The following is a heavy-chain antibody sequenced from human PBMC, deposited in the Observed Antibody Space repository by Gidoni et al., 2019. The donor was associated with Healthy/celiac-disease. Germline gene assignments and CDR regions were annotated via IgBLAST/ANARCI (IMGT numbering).Heavy chain of an antibody. J-gene: IGHJ2*01. CDR1: GYTFTSYG. Sequence: KASGYTFTSYGISWVRQAPGQGLEWMGWISAYNGNTNYAQKLQGRVTMTTDTSTSTAYMELRSLRSDDTAVYYCARSGKGVPAPTGLIRDWYFDLWGRGTLVTVSS. V-gene: IGHV1-18*01. CDR2: ISAYNGNT. D-gene: IGHD2-2*01. CDR3: ARSGKGVPAPTGLIRDWYFDL.